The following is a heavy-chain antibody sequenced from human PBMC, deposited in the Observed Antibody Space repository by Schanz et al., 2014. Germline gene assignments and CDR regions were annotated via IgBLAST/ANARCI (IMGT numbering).Heavy chain of an antibody. Sequence: QVQLGERGGGGGKRGGSLRLSCAASGLIFNDYYMNWIRQAPGKGLEWLSYISRDGTTSYSSASVKGRFPISRDNAKNSLYLEMTSLRGEDTAVYYCARENLNWEAFDIWGQGTVVTVSS. D-gene: IGHD7-27*01. CDR1: GLIFNDYY. CDR3: ARENLNWEAFDI. V-gene: IGHV3-11*01. CDR2: ISRDGTTS. J-gene: IGHJ3*02.